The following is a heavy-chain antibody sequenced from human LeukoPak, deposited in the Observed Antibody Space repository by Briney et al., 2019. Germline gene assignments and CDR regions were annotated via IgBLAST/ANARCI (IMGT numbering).Heavy chain of an antibody. D-gene: IGHD3-9*01. CDR2: IKKRSDGGTT. Sequence: GGSLRLSCAVSGLTLSNVWMNWVRQAPGKGLEWVGRIKKRSDGGTTDYAAPVKDRFIISRDDSQDTLYLQMNTLKTEDTAVYYCTRDWYHAFDFWGQGTVVTVSS. CDR3: TRDWYHAFDF. CDR1: GLTLSNVW. V-gene: IGHV3-15*07. J-gene: IGHJ3*01.